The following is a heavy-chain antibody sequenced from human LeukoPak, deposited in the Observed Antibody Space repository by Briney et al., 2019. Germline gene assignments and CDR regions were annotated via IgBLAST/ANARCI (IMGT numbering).Heavy chain of an antibody. J-gene: IGHJ1*01. V-gene: IGHV3-30*18. D-gene: IGHD3-22*01. Sequence: GRSLRLSCAASGFTFSSYGMHWVRQAPGKGLEWVAVISYDGNNKYYADSVKGRFTISRDNSKNTLYLQMNSLRAEDTAVYYCAKSSDSSGYYSAEYFQNWGQGTLVTVSS. CDR2: ISYDGNNK. CDR3: AKSSDSSGYYSAEYFQN. CDR1: GFTFSSYG.